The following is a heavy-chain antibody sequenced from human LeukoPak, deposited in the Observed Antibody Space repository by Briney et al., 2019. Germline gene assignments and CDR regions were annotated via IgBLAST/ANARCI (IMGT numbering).Heavy chain of an antibody. CDR1: GGSISSYY. Sequence: SETLSLTCTVSGGSISSYYWSWIRQPPGKGLEWIGYIYYSGSTNYNPSLKSRVTTSVDTSKNQFSLKLSSVTAADTAVYYCARVVGGETDYWGQGTLVTVSS. CDR2: IYYSGST. D-gene: IGHD4-23*01. CDR3: ARVVGGETDY. J-gene: IGHJ4*02. V-gene: IGHV4-59*01.